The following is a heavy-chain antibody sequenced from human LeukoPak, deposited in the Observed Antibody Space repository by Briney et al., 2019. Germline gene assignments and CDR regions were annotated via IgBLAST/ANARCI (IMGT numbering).Heavy chain of an antibody. CDR2: INPNSGGT. Sequence: ASVKVSCKASGYTFTGYYMHWVRQAPGQGLEWMGSINPNSGGTNYAQKFQGRVTMTRDTSISTAYMELSRLRSDDTAVYYCARRASYYDSSGYYYEVRGFDPWGQGTLVTVSS. D-gene: IGHD3-22*01. CDR3: ARRASYYDSSGYYYEVRGFDP. V-gene: IGHV1-2*02. J-gene: IGHJ5*02. CDR1: GYTFTGYY.